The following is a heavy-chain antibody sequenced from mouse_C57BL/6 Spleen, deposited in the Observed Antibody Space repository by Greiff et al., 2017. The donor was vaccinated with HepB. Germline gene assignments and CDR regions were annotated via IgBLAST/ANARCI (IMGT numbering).Heavy chain of an antibody. J-gene: IGHJ2*01. CDR2: INPGSGGT. Sequence: QVQLQQSGAELVRPGTSVKVSCKASGYAFTNYLIEWVKQRPGQGLEWIGVINPGSGGTNYNEKFKGKATLTADKSSSTAYMQLSSLTSEDSAVYFCARSGDGYHLLDYWGQGTTLTVSS. CDR1: GYAFTNYL. V-gene: IGHV1-54*01. CDR3: ARSGDGYHLLDY. D-gene: IGHD2-3*01.